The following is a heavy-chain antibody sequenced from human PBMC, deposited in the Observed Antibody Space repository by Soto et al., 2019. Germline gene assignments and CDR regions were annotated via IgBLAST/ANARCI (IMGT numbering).Heavy chain of an antibody. CDR3: ARVAITYWYFDL. D-gene: IGHD3-22*01. CDR2: IYYSGST. J-gene: IGHJ2*01. Sequence: SETLSLTCTVSGDSISRYYWSWIRQPPGKGLEWIGDIYYSGSTSYNPSLKSRVTISVDTSKNQFSLKLSSVTAADTAVYYCARVAITYWYFDLWGRGTLVTVSS. CDR1: GDSISRYY. V-gene: IGHV4-59*01.